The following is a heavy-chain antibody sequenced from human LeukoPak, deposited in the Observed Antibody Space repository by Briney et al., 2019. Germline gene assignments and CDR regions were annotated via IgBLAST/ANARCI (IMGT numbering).Heavy chain of an antibody. V-gene: IGHV1-18*01. CDR2: ISAYNGNT. CDR3: ARGIWDTASYYFDY. J-gene: IGHJ4*02. Sequence: ASVKVSCKASGYTFTSYGIGWVRQAPGQGLEWMGWISAYNGNTNYAQKLQGRVTMTTDTSTSTAYMELRSLRSDDTAVYYCARGIWDTASYYFDYWGQGTLVTVSS. CDR1: GYTFTSYG. D-gene: IGHD5-18*01.